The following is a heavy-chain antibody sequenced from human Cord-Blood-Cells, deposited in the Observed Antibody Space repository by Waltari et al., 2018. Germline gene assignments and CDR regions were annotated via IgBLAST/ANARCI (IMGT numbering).Heavy chain of an antibody. D-gene: IGHD3-22*01. CDR2: INAGNGNT. CDR3: ARKYYDSSGLHAFDI. CDR1: GYTFTSYA. V-gene: IGHV1-3*01. J-gene: IGHJ3*02. Sequence: QVQLVQSGAEVKKPGASVQVSCKASGYTFTSYAMHWVRQAPGQRLEWMGWINAGNGNTKYSQKFQGRVTITRDTSASTAYMELSSLRSEDTAVYYCARKYYDSSGLHAFDIWGQGTMVTVSS.